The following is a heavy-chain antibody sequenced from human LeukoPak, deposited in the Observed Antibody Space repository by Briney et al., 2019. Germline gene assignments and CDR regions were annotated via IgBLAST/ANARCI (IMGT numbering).Heavy chain of an antibody. CDR1: GFTFSSYG. CDR3: ARAPFYYDFWSGYYDAFDI. V-gene: IGHV3-30*03. Sequence: PGRSPRLSCAASGFTFSSYGMHWVRQAPGKGLEWVAVITYDGSDKYYADSVKGRFTISRDTSENTLYLQMNSLRAEDTAVYYCARAPFYYDFWSGYYDAFDIWGQGTMVTVSS. D-gene: IGHD3-3*01. J-gene: IGHJ3*02. CDR2: ITYDGSDK.